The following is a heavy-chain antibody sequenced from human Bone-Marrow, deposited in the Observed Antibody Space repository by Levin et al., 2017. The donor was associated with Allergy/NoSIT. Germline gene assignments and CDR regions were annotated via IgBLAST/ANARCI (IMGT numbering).Heavy chain of an antibody. CDR3: VRPTHPYSGSAY. J-gene: IGHJ4*02. Sequence: TGGSLRLSCKGSGYNFNKYWIGWVRQLPGKGLEWMGIIYPGDSNTRYSPSFQGQVTISADKSISTAYLQWSSLKASDTAMFYCVRPTHPYSGSAYWGQGTLVTVSS. V-gene: IGHV5-51*01. CDR1: GYNFNKYW. CDR2: IYPGDSNT. D-gene: IGHD1-26*01.